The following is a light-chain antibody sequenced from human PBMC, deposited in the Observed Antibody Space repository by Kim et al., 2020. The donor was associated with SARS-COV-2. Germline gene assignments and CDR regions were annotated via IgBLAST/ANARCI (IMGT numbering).Light chain of an antibody. CDR2: YDS. CDR1: NIGSKS. J-gene: IGLJ2*01. CDR3: QVWDIDVV. Sequence: VSVAPGKTARITCGGNNIGSKSVHWYQQKPGQAPVLVIYYDSARPSGIPERFSGSNSGNTATLTISRVEAGDEADYYCQVWDIDVVFGGGTQLTVL. V-gene: IGLV3-21*04.